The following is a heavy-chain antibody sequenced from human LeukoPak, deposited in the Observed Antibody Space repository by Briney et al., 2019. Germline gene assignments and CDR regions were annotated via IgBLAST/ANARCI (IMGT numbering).Heavy chain of an antibody. V-gene: IGHV3-21*01. Sequence: GGSLRLSCAASGFTFSSYSMNWDRQAPGKGLEWVSSISSSSSYIYYADSVKGRFTISRDNAKNSLYLQMNSLRAEDTAVYYCARDRRNHAFDIWGQGTMVTVSS. D-gene: IGHD1-14*01. CDR1: GFTFSSYS. J-gene: IGHJ3*02. CDR2: ISSSSSYI. CDR3: ARDRRNHAFDI.